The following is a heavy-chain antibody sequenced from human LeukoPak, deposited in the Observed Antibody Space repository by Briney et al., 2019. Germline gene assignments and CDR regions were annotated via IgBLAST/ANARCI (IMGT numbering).Heavy chain of an antibody. D-gene: IGHD1-14*01. V-gene: IGHV3-21*06. Sequence: GGSLRLSCTASGLTFSTSGFNWVRQAPGQRLEWVASIGPTGSDRYHADSIKGRFHIYRDNANNFLYLQMNSLRAEDTAVYYCATETNGRHYDYWGQGTLLTVSS. CDR1: GLTFSTSG. CDR2: IGPTGSDR. CDR3: ATETNGRHYDY. J-gene: IGHJ4*02.